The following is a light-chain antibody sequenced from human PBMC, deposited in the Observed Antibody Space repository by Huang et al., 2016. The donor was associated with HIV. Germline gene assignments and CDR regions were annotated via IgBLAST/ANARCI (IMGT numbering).Light chain of an antibody. CDR2: GAA. CDR3: QQYGSTPPIT. Sequence: EIVLTQSPGTLSLSPGERATLSCRASQSVSSSYLAWYQQKPGQAPRRLIYGAASRATGIPERCSGSGSGTDFTLTISRLEPEDVAVYYYQQYGSTPPITFGQGTRLEIK. V-gene: IGKV3-20*01. J-gene: IGKJ5*01. CDR1: QSVSSSY.